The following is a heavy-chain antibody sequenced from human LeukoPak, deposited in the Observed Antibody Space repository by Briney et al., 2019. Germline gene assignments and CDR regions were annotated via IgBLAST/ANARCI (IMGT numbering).Heavy chain of an antibody. CDR1: GFTFSSYG. CDR3: AKDRCSNGIGCYYYYMEV. J-gene: IGHJ6*03. V-gene: IGHV3-30*02. CDR2: IRYDGSNK. Sequence: GGSLRLSCAASGFTFSSYGIHWVRQAPGKGLEWVAFIRYDGSNKYYADSVKGRFTISRDNSKNTLYLHMNSLRAEDTAVYYCAKDRCSNGIGCYYYYMEVWGKGTTVTISS. D-gene: IGHD2-8*01.